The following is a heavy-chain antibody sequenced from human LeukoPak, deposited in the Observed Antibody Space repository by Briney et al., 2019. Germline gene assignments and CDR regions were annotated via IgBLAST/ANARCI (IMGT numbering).Heavy chain of an antibody. Sequence: GGSLRLSCAASGFTFSSYAMSWVRQAPGKGLEWVSSISSSSSYIYYADSVKGRFTISRDNAKNSLYLQMNSLRAEDTAVYYCATTIFGVVPYFDYWGQGTLVTVSS. CDR3: ATTIFGVVPYFDY. CDR1: GFTFSSYA. D-gene: IGHD3-3*01. V-gene: IGHV3-21*01. J-gene: IGHJ4*02. CDR2: ISSSSSYI.